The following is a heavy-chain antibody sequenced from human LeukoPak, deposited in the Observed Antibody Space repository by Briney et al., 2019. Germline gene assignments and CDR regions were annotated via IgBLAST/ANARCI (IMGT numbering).Heavy chain of an antibody. Sequence: SETLSLTCTVSGGSISSYYWSWIRQPPGKGLEWIGYIYYSGSTNYNPSLKSRVTISVDTSKNQFSLKLSSVTAADTAVYYCARDSGCYGRGFDYWGQGTLVTVSS. V-gene: IGHV4-59*01. J-gene: IGHJ4*02. CDR1: GGSISSYY. CDR3: ARDSGCYGRGFDY. CDR2: IYYSGST. D-gene: IGHD6-19*01.